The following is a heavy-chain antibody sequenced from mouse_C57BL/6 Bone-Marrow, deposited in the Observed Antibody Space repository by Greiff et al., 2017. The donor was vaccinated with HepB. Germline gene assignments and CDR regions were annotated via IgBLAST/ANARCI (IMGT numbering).Heavy chain of an antibody. CDR2: IYPRSGNT. D-gene: IGHD1-1*01. CDR1: GYTFTSYG. J-gene: IGHJ3*01. Sequence: VQLQQSGAELARPGASVKLSCKASGYTFTSYGISWVKQRTGQGLEWIGEIYPRSGNTYYNEKFKGKATLTADKSSSTAYMDLRSLTAEDSAVYFWARGILRSFAYWGQGTLVTVSA. V-gene: IGHV1-81*01. CDR3: ARGILRSFAY.